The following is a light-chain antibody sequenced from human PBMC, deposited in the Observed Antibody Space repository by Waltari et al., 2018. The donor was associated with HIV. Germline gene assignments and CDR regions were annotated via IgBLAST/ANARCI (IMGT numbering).Light chain of an antibody. J-gene: IGKJ1*01. Sequence: EVVLTQSPPTLSVPLRGRDPLPCRSSQTVNSNLAWYQQRPGQAPRLLIYDASRRATAIPDRFSGSGSGTEFTLTISSLQSEDFALYVCQQYKKWPVTFGLGTKVEIK. V-gene: IGKV3D-15*01. CDR1: QTVNSN. CDR2: DAS. CDR3: QQYKKWPVT.